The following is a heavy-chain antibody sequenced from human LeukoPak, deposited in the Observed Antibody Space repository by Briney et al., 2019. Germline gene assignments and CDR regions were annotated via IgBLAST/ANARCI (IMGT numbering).Heavy chain of an antibody. J-gene: IGHJ4*02. CDR3: AKDLGYYDILTGYYIGGHQN. V-gene: IGHV3-7*03. D-gene: IGHD3-9*01. CDR2: IKQDGSEK. Sequence: GGSLRLSCAASGFTFSNYWMSWVRQAPGKGLEWVANIKQDGSEKYYVDSVRGRFTISRDNAKNSLYLQMNSLRAEDTAVYYCAKDLGYYDILTGYYIGGHQNWGQGTLVTVSS. CDR1: GFTFSNYW.